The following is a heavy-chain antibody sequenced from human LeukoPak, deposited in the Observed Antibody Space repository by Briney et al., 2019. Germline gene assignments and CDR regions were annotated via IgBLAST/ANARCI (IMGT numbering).Heavy chain of an antibody. CDR1: GYTFTGYD. CDR2: IDTKNGVT. J-gene: IGHJ3*01. D-gene: IGHD3-10*01. Sequence: ASGKVSCKASGYTFTGYDLHWVRQAPGQGLEWMGWIDTKNGVTNYAQKFQGRVTMTRDTSITTAYMELGRLRSDDTALYYCARANRGFGEPSGFDFWGQGTMVTVSS. V-gene: IGHV1-2*02. CDR3: ARANRGFGEPSGFDF.